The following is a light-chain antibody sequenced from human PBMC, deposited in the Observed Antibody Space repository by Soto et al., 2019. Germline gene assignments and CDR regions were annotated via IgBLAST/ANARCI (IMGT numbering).Light chain of an antibody. CDR2: EDT. CDR3: CSYAGTSTYYV. V-gene: IGLV2-23*01. CDR1: SRDVGTYNL. Sequence: QSALTQPASVSGSPGQSVTISCTGTSRDVGTYNLVSWYQHHPGKAPKLIIYEDTKRPSGVSGRFSASRSGSTASLTISGLQAEDEAFYSCCSYAGTSTYYVFGTGTKLTVL. J-gene: IGLJ1*01.